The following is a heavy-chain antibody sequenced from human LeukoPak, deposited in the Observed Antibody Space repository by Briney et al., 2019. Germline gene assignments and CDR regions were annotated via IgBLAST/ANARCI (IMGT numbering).Heavy chain of an antibody. CDR1: GGTFSSYA. CDR3: ARATGTWGHDGFDI. CDR2: ISGSSSNT. V-gene: IGHV1-18*01. J-gene: IGHJ3*02. Sequence: GASVKVSCKASGGTFSSYAISWVRQAPGQGLEWMGWISGSSSNTNYAQRLQGRVTMTTDTSTTTAYMELRSLRSDDTAVYYCARATGTWGHDGFDIWGQGTMVTVS. D-gene: IGHD3-16*01.